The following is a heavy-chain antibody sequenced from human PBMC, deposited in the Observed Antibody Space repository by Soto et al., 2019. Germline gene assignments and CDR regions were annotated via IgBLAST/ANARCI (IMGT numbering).Heavy chain of an antibody. CDR3: ARTGPPVDY. J-gene: IGHJ4*02. CDR1: GYTFSSYA. V-gene: IGHV1-18*01. Sequence: QVQLVQSGAEVKKPGASVKVSCKASGYTFSSYAISWVRQAPGQGLEWMGWIITYNGNTNYAQKLQGRVTMTTDTSTTTAYRDLRSLRSDDTAVYYGARTGPPVDYWGQGTLVTVSS. CDR2: IITYNGNT.